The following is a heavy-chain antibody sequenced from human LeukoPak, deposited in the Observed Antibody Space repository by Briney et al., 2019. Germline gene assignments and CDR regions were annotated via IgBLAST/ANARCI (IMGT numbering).Heavy chain of an antibody. V-gene: IGHV4-59*01. Sequence: SETLSLTCTVSGGSISSYYWSWIRQPPGKGLEWIGYIHYSGSTNYNPSLKSRVTISVDTSKNQFSLKLSSVTAADTAVYYCARSTMVRGVIRAFDIWGQGTTVTVSS. CDR2: IHYSGST. J-gene: IGHJ3*02. CDR1: GGSISSYY. CDR3: ARSTMVRGVIRAFDI. D-gene: IGHD3-10*01.